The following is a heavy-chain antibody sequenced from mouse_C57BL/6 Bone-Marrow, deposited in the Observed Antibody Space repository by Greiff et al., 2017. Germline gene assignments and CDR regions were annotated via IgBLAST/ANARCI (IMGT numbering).Heavy chain of an antibody. Sequence: EVHLVESGGGLVQPGGSLKLSCAASGFTFSDYYMYWVRQTPEKRLEWVAYISNGGGSTYYPDTVKGRFTISRDNAKNTLYLQMSRLKSEDTAMYYCAGQGLYSSSYGVYWYFDVWGTGTTVTVSS. CDR2: ISNGGGST. CDR1: GFTFSDYY. CDR3: AGQGLYSSSYGVYWYFDV. D-gene: IGHD1-1*01. J-gene: IGHJ1*03. V-gene: IGHV5-12*01.